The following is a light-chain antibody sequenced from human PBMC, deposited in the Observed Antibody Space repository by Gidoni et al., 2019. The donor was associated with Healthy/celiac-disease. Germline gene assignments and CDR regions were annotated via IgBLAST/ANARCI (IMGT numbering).Light chain of an antibody. Sequence: EIVLTQSPGTLSLSPGERATRSCRSSQSVSSSYLAWYQQKPGQAPRLLIYGASSRATGIPDRFSGSGSGTDFTLTISRLEPEDFAVYYCQQYGSSPRTFGGGTKVEIK. CDR2: GAS. J-gene: IGKJ4*01. CDR1: QSVSSSY. V-gene: IGKV3-20*01. CDR3: QQYGSSPRT.